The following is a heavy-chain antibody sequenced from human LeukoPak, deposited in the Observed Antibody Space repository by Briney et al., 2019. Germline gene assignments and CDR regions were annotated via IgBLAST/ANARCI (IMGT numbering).Heavy chain of an antibody. Sequence: ASVKVSCKASGYTFTGYYMHWVRQASGQGLEWMGWINPNSGGTNYAQKFQGRVTMTRDTSISTAYMELSRLRSDDTAVYYCARDSAAVVPAAIGWFDPWGQGTLVTVSS. CDR3: ARDSAAVVPAAIGWFDP. J-gene: IGHJ5*02. D-gene: IGHD2-2*01. CDR2: INPNSGGT. V-gene: IGHV1-2*02. CDR1: GYTFTGYY.